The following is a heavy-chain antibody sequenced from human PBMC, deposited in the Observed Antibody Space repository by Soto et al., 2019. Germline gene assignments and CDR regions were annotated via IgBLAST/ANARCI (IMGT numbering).Heavy chain of an antibody. CDR2: IDQDGSGK. Sequence: EVQLVESGGGLVQPGGSLRLSCAASGFTFSSYWMNWVNWVRQAPGKGLEWVASIDQDGSGKYYVDSVKGRFTISKDNAKNSVYLQMNSLRAEDTAVYYCARGHSSSPNWFDPWGQGTLVTVSS. V-gene: IGHV3-7*03. CDR1: GFTFSSYW. J-gene: IGHJ5*02. CDR3: ARGHSSSPNWFDP. D-gene: IGHD6-6*01.